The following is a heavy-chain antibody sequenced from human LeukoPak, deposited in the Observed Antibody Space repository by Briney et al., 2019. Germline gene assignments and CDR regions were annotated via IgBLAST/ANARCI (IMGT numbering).Heavy chain of an antibody. CDR1: GFTFSSYA. J-gene: IGHJ4*02. CDR3: ARELTY. Sequence: GGSLRLSCAASGFTFSSYAMHWVRQAPGKGLEWVAVISYDGSNKYHADSVKGRFTISRDNSKNTLYLQMNSLRAEDTAVYYCARELTYWGQGTLVTVSS. V-gene: IGHV3-30-3*01. CDR2: ISYDGSNK. D-gene: IGHD2-8*01.